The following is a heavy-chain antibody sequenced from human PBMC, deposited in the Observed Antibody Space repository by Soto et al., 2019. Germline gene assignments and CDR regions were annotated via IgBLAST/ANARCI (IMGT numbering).Heavy chain of an antibody. J-gene: IGHJ4*02. CDR2: ISSSSHYI. D-gene: IGHD3-10*01. CDR1: GFRFSGST. V-gene: IGHV3-21*01. Sequence: PGGSLRLSCVGSGFRFSGSTMNWVRQAPGKGLNWVSSISSSSHYIYYADSLKGRFTISRDNAKNSLYLQMNSLRAEDTAVYYCARDLGEVSALWGQGTLVTVS. CDR3: ARDLGEVSAL.